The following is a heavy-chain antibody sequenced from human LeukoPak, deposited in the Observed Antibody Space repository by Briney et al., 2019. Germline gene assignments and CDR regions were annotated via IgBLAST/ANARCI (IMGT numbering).Heavy chain of an antibody. CDR1: GFTFSNAW. CDR2: IKSKTDGGTT. J-gene: IGHJ5*02. Sequence: GGSLRLSCAASGFTFSNAWMSWVRQAPGKGLEWVGRIKSKTDGGTTDYAAPVKGRFTISRDDSKNTLYLQMNSLKTEDTAVYYCTTDPTSRAEYYDSSGYFDPWGQGTLVTVSS. CDR3: TTDPTSRAEYYDSSGYFDP. D-gene: IGHD3-22*01. V-gene: IGHV3-15*01.